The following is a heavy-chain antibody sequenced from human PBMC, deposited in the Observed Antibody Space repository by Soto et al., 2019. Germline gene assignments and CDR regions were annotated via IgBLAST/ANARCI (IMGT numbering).Heavy chain of an antibody. V-gene: IGHV1-69*02. CDR1: GGTFSSYT. J-gene: IGHJ6*03. CDR2: IIPILGIA. Sequence: GASVKVSCKASGGTFSSYTISWVRQAPGQGLGWMGRIIPILGIANYAQKFQGRVTITADKSTSTAYMELSSLRSEDTAVYYCARAGYCSSTSCYHYYYMDVWGKGTTVTVSS. CDR3: ARAGYCSSTSCYHYYYMDV. D-gene: IGHD2-2*01.